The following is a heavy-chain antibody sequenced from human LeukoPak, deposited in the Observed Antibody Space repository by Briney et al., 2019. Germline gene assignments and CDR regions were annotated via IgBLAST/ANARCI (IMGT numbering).Heavy chain of an antibody. D-gene: IGHD6-19*01. J-gene: IGHJ3*02. CDR2: ISNSGDYI. V-gene: IGHV3-21*01. CDR1: GFTFSSFT. CDR3: AREMYAGWYFAFDI. Sequence: GGSLRLSCTVSGFTFSSFTMNWVRQGPGKGLGWVASISNSGDYISYADSLKGRFTTSRDNAKNSLFLQMSSLRAEDTAVYYCAREMYAGWYFAFDIWGQGTMVTVSS.